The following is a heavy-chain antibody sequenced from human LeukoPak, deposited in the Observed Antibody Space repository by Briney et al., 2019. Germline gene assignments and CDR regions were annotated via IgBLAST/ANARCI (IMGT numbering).Heavy chain of an antibody. D-gene: IGHD3-22*01. V-gene: IGHV3-21*01. Sequence: TGGSLRLSCAASGFTFSSDSMNWVRQAQGKGLEWVSSISSSSSYIYYADSVKGRFTISRDNAKNSLCLQMNSLRAEDTAVYYCARQGTQYYYDSSGYYYVNYFDYWGQGTLVTVSS. CDR2: ISSSSSYI. J-gene: IGHJ4*02. CDR1: GFTFSSDS. CDR3: ARQGTQYYYDSSGYYYVNYFDY.